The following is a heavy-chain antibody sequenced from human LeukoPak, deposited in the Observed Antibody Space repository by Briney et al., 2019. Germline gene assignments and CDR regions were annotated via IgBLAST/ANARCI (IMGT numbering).Heavy chain of an antibody. V-gene: IGHV3-21*01. CDR1: GFTFSSYS. Sequence: PGGSLRLSCAASGFTFSSYSMNWVRQAPGKGLEWVSSISSSSSYIYYADSVKGRFTIPRDNAKNSLYLQMNSLRAEDTAVYYCARDSPVYYDSSGYYNPNFDYWGQGTLVTVSS. D-gene: IGHD3-22*01. J-gene: IGHJ4*02. CDR2: ISSSSSYI. CDR3: ARDSPVYYDSSGYYNPNFDY.